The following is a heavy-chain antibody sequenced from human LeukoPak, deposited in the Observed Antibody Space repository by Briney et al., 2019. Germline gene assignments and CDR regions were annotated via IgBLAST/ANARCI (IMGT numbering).Heavy chain of an antibody. D-gene: IGHD4-17*01. CDR2: IYYSGST. J-gene: IGHJ4*02. Sequence: SETLSLTCTVSGGSISSSTYYWGWIRQPPGKGLEWIGSIYYSGSTYYNPSLKSRVTISVDTSKNQFSLKLSSVTAADTAVYYCAREWTTVTTHYFDYWGQGTLVTVSS. CDR1: GGSISSSTYY. V-gene: IGHV4-39*07. CDR3: AREWTTVTTHYFDY.